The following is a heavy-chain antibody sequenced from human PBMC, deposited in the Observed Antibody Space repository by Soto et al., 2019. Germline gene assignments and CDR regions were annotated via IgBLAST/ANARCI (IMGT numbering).Heavy chain of an antibody. CDR1: GYSLTDCY. J-gene: IGHJ3*01. Sequence: PAEVSCKYSGYSLTDCYIHWVRQETGQGLEWLGRINPKSGGTSTAQKFQGWVTMTTDTSISTASMELTRLTSDDTAIYYCAKDGGYCDSSSCYLGHAFDFWGQGTMVTLSS. V-gene: IGHV1-2*04. CDR2: INPKSGGT. D-gene: IGHD2-2*01. CDR3: AKDGGYCDSSSCYLGHAFDF.